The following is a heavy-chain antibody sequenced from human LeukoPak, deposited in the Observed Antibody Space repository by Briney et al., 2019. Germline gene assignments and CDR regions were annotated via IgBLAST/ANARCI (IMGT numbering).Heavy chain of an antibody. CDR1: GFTFSSYS. CDR2: ISSSSSYI. Sequence: AGGSLRLSCAASGFTFSSYSMNWVRQAPGKGLEWVSFISSSSSYIYYADSVKGRFTTSRDNARNSLYLQMNSLRADDTAVYYCARGEWSSSPFDYWGQGTLVTVSS. J-gene: IGHJ4*02. D-gene: IGHD6-6*01. CDR3: ARGEWSSSPFDY. V-gene: IGHV3-21*01.